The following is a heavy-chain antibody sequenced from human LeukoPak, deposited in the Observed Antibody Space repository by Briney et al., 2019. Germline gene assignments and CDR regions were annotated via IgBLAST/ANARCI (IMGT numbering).Heavy chain of an antibody. D-gene: IGHD2-8*01. CDR1: GGSFSGYY. J-gene: IGHJ4*02. V-gene: IGHV4-34*01. CDR2: INHSGST. Sequence: PSETLSLTCAVYGGSFSGYYWSWIRQPPGKGLEWIGEINHSGSTNYNPSLKSRVTISIDTSKNQFSLKLSSVTAADTALDYCARGPGTLYYYWGQGTLVTVSS. CDR3: ARGPGTLYYY.